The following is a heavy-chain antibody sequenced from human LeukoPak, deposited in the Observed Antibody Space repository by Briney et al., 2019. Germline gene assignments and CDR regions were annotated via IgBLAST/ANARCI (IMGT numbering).Heavy chain of an antibody. CDR2: IWYDGSNK. D-gene: IGHD5-18*01. Sequence: GRSLRLSCAASGFTFSSYGMHWVRQAPGKGLEWVAVIWYDGSNKYYADSVKGRFTISRDNSKNTLYLQVNSLRAEDTAVYYCARGNGYSYGYHDYWGQGTLVTVSS. CDR3: ARGNGYSYGYHDY. J-gene: IGHJ4*02. V-gene: IGHV3-33*01. CDR1: GFTFSSYG.